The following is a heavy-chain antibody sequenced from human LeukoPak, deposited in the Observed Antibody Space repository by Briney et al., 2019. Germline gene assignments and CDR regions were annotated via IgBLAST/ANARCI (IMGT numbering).Heavy chain of an antibody. CDR3: ARARYCSSTRCRDAFDI. J-gene: IGHJ3*02. D-gene: IGHD2-2*01. CDR2: ISYDGSNK. Sequence: GGSLRLSCAASGFAFSNFAMHWVRQASGKGLEWVALISYDGSNKYHADSVKGRFTVSRDNSKSTLYLQMNSLRAEDTAVYYCARARYCSSTRCRDAFDIWGQGTMVTVSS. V-gene: IGHV3-30-3*01. CDR1: GFAFSNFA.